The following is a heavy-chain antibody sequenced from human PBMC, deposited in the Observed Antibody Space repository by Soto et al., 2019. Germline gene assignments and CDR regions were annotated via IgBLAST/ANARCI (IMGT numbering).Heavy chain of an antibody. CDR3: AKDGSGSGSYLDY. Sequence: EVQLLESGGGLVQPGGSLRLSCAASGFTFISYAMSWVRQAPGKGLEWVSAISGSGGSTYYADSVKGRFTISRDNSKNTLYLQMNSLRAEETAVYYCAKDGSGSGSYLDYWGQGTLVTVSS. V-gene: IGHV3-23*01. D-gene: IGHD3-10*01. J-gene: IGHJ4*02. CDR1: GFTFISYA. CDR2: ISGSGGST.